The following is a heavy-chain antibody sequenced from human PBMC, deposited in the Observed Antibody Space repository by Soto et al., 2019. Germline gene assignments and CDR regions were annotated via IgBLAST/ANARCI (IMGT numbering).Heavy chain of an antibody. V-gene: IGHV3-48*03. CDR3: AREYSGSSFFDY. J-gene: IGHJ4*02. D-gene: IGHD6-6*01. Sequence: GSLRLSCAASGFTFSNYEMNWVRQAPGKGLEWVSYISDTGGTVYYADSVKGRFTISRDNAKNSLYQQMNSLGAEDTAVYYCAREYSGSSFFDYWGQGTLVTVSS. CDR1: GFTFSNYE. CDR2: ISDTGGTV.